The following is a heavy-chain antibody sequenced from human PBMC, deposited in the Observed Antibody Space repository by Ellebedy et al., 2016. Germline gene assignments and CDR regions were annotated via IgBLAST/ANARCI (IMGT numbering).Heavy chain of an antibody. D-gene: IGHD1-1*01. J-gene: IGHJ4*02. CDR2: INQDGSEK. CDR3: ARDRDGKDY. CDR1: GFTFSSDW. Sequence: AGSLRLSCAASGFTFSSDWMSWVRQALGRGLEWVANINQDGSEKFYADSVKVRFTISRDNAKNSLYLQMNTLRGEDTALYFCARDRDGKDYWGQGALVTVSS. V-gene: IGHV3-7*03.